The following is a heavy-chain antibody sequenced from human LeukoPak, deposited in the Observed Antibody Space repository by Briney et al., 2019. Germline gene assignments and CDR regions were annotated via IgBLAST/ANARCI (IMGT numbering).Heavy chain of an antibody. CDR2: IIPILGIA. Sequence: VASVKVSCKASGGTFSSYAISWVRQAPGQGLEWMGRIIPILGIANYAQKFQGRVTITADKSTSTAYMELSSLRSEDTAVYYCARGTGGIAAAVFDPWGQGTLVTVSS. V-gene: IGHV1-69*04. CDR1: GGTFSSYA. CDR3: ARGTGGIAAAVFDP. J-gene: IGHJ5*02. D-gene: IGHD6-13*01.